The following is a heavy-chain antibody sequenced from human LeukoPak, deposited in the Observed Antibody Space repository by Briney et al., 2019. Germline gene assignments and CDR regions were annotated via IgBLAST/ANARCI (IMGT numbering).Heavy chain of an antibody. CDR1: GFTFSSYS. D-gene: IGHD3-22*01. J-gene: IGHJ4*02. V-gene: IGHV3-21*01. CDR3: ARSGYYYDSGLGY. Sequence: PGGSLRLSCAASGFTFSSYSMNWVRQAPGKGLEWVSSISSSSGYIYYADSVKGRFTISRDNAKNSLYLQMNSLRAEDTAVYYCARSGYYYDSGLGYWGQGTLVTVSS. CDR2: ISSSSGYI.